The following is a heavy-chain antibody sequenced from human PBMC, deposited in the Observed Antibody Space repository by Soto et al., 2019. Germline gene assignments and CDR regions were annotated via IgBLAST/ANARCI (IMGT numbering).Heavy chain of an antibody. V-gene: IGHV3-30*18. CDR1: GFSFSNYG. D-gene: IGHD3-3*02. Sequence: QVQLVESGGGVIQPGKSLRLSCAASGFSFSNYGMHWVRLAPGRGLEWVAVISYDGSTKYYGDSVKGRFTISRDNSINTLYLQMNSLRAEDTALYYCAKDQIPHFWSGFPPYYSYTMDVWGPGTTVTVSS. J-gene: IGHJ6*02. CDR2: ISYDGSTK. CDR3: AKDQIPHFWSGFPPYYSYTMDV.